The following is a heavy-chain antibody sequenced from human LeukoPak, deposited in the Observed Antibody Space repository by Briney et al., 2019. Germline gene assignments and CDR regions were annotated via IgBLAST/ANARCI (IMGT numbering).Heavy chain of an antibody. CDR3: ARDPVYYDFWSGSAPYYYYYGMDV. Sequence: GGSLRLSCAASGFTFSSYWMSWVRQAPGKGLEWVANIKQDGSEKYYVDSVKGRFTISRDNAKNSLYLQMNSLRAEDTAVYYCARDPVYYDFWSGSAPYYYYYGMDVWGQGTTVTVSS. V-gene: IGHV3-7*03. CDR1: GFTFSSYW. CDR2: IKQDGSEK. D-gene: IGHD3-3*01. J-gene: IGHJ6*02.